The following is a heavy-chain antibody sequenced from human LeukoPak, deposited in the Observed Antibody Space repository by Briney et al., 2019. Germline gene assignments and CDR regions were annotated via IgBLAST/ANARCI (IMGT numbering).Heavy chain of an antibody. CDR2: ISAYNGNT. D-gene: IGHD3-10*01. V-gene: IGHV1-18*01. CDR3: ARVGQGYGSGSYSFDY. CDR1: SYTFTSYG. J-gene: IGHJ4*02. Sequence: GASVKVSCKASSYTFTSYGISWVRQAPGQGLEWMGWISAYNGNTNYAQKLQGRVTMTTDTSTSTAYMELRSLRSDDTAVYYCARVGQGYGSGSYSFDYWGQGTLVTVSS.